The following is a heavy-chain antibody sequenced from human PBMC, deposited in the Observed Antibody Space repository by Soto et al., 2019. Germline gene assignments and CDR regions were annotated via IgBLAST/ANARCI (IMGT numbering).Heavy chain of an antibody. CDR2: ISQRGST. Sequence: SETLSLTCTVSGASISSSYWSWIRQPPGKGLEWIGYISQRGSTNFNPSLMGRATISVDTSKNEFSLRLNSVTAADTAVYYCARVRGDSGSYYFDFWGLGILVTVSS. CDR1: GASISSSY. CDR3: ARVRGDSGSYYFDF. D-gene: IGHD3-10*01. V-gene: IGHV4-59*01. J-gene: IGHJ4*02.